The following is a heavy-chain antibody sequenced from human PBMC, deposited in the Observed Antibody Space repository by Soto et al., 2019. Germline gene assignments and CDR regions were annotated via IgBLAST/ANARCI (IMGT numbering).Heavy chain of an antibody. J-gene: IGHJ6*02. Sequence: GASVKVSCKASGGTFSSYAISWVRQAPGQGLEWMGGIIPIFGTANYAQKFQGRVTITADESTSTAYMELSSLRSEDTAVYYCARDLRVVPAAITGTDVWGQGTTVTVSS. CDR2: IIPIFGTA. CDR1: GGTFSSYA. D-gene: IGHD2-2*02. CDR3: ARDLRVVPAAITGTDV. V-gene: IGHV1-69*13.